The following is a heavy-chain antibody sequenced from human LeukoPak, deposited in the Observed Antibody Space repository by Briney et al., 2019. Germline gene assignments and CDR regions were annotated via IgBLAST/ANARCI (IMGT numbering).Heavy chain of an antibody. CDR1: GYIFTGYY. V-gene: IGHV1-2*02. Sequence: ASVKVSCKASGYIFTGYYMHWVRQAPGQGLEWMGWINPNSGDTNYAQKLQGRVTMTTDTSTSTAYMELRSLRSDDTAVYYCARDGPVGATSWFDPWGQGTLVTVSS. CDR3: ARDGPVGATSWFDP. J-gene: IGHJ5*02. D-gene: IGHD1-26*01. CDR2: INPNSGDT.